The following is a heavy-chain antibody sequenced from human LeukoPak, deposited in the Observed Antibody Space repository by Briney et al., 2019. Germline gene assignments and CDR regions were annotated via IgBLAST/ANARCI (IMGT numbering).Heavy chain of an antibody. Sequence: ASVKVSCKASGYTFTSYGISWVRQAPGQGLEWMGWISAYNGNTNYAQKLQGRVTTTTDTSTSTAYMELRSLRSDDTAVYCCAREKGITNYFDYWGQGTLVTVSS. J-gene: IGHJ4*02. CDR1: GYTFTSYG. D-gene: IGHD3-3*01. CDR3: AREKGITNYFDY. CDR2: ISAYNGNT. V-gene: IGHV1-18*01.